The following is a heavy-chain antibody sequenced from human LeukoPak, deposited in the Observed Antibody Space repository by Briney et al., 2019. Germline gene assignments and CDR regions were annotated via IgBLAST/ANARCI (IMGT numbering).Heavy chain of an antibody. J-gene: IGHJ6*02. CDR3: AKTAHCSGGSCPYQYYYGMDV. CDR2: ISYDGSNK. V-gene: IGHV3-30*18. D-gene: IGHD2-15*01. CDR1: GFTFSSYG. Sequence: GGSLRLSCAASGFTFSSYGMHWVRQAPGKGLERVAVISYDGSNKYYADSVKGRFTISRDNSKNTLYLQMNSLRAEDTAVFYCAKTAHCSGGSCPYQYYYGMDVWGQGTTVTVSS.